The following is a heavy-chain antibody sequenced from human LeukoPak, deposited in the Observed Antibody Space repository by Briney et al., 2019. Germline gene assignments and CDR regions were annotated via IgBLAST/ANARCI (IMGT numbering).Heavy chain of an antibody. J-gene: IGHJ4*02. D-gene: IGHD4-17*01. V-gene: IGHV3-49*03. CDR1: GSILGDDV. CDR3: SRGLHDYGDSNYYFDQ. Sequence: GGPLSSSCTAPGSILGDDVWGWFGQAPGKGLGFDCFFRKKGYGETTDYAASVRGRFTISRDDAKSIAYLQMNSLEIEDTALYYCSRGLHDYGDSNYYFDQWGRGTQVTVSS. CDR2: FRKKGYGETT.